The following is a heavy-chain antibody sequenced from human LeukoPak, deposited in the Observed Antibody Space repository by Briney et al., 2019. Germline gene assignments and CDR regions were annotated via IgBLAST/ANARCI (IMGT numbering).Heavy chain of an antibody. V-gene: IGHV3-48*01. D-gene: IGHD6-13*01. CDR2: ISSSSNTI. J-gene: IGHJ3*02. CDR1: GFTFNSYS. Sequence: PGGSLRLSCAASGFTFNSYSMNWVRQAPGKGLEWVSYISSSSNTIYYADSVKGRFTISRDNAKNSLYLQMNSLRAEDTAVYYCARVRLFYQQLVDAFDIWGQGTMVTVSS. CDR3: ARVRLFYQQLVDAFDI.